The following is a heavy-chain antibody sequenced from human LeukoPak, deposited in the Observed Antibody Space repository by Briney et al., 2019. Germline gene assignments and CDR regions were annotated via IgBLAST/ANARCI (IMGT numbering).Heavy chain of an antibody. Sequence: PSETLSLTCTVSGGSISSYYRSWIRQPAGKGLAWIGRIYTSGSTNYNPSLKSRVTMSVDTSKNQFSLKLSSVTAADTAVYYCAREGDGYSYGLYYFDYWGQGTLVTVSS. V-gene: IGHV4-4*07. CDR1: GGSISSYY. D-gene: IGHD5-18*01. J-gene: IGHJ4*02. CDR2: IYTSGST. CDR3: AREGDGYSYGLYYFDY.